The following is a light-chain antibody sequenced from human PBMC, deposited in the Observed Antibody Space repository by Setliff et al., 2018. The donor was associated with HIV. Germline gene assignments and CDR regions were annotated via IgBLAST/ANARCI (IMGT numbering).Light chain of an antibody. CDR3: SSYTSSSPF. CDR1: SSDVGGYYS. Sequence: QSALTQPASVSGSPGQSITISCTGISSDVGGYYSVSWYQQHPGKAPKLMIYDVINRPSGVSNRFSGSRSGNTASLTISGLQVEDEADYYCSSYTSSSPFFGTGTKVTVL. J-gene: IGLJ1*01. CDR2: DVI. V-gene: IGLV2-14*03.